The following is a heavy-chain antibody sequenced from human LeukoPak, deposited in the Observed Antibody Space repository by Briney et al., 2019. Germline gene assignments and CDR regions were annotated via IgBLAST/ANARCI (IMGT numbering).Heavy chain of an antibody. D-gene: IGHD6-13*01. CDR3: ARDRGAAAGSIDY. J-gene: IGHJ4*02. CDR2: IIPIFGTA. CDR1: GGTFSSYA. V-gene: IGHV1-69*13. Sequence: GASVKLSCKASGGTFSSYAISWVRQAPGQGLECMGGIIPIFGTANYAQKFQGRVTITADESTSTAYMGLSSLRSEDTAVYYCARDRGAAAGSIDYWGQGTLVTVSS.